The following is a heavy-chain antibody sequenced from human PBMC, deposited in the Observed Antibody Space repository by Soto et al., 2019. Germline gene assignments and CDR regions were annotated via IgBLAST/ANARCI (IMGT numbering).Heavy chain of an antibody. CDR1: GFTFTSSA. J-gene: IGHJ4*02. D-gene: IGHD2-15*01. V-gene: IGHV1-58*01. CDR3: AAEPCSGGSCYRTGVVY. CDR2: IVAGSGNT. Sequence: ASVKVSCKASGFTFTSSAVQWVRQARGQRLEWIGWIVAGSGNTNYAQKFQERVTITRDMSTSTAYMELSSLRSEDTAVYYCAAEPCSGGSCYRTGVVYWGQGTLVTVSS.